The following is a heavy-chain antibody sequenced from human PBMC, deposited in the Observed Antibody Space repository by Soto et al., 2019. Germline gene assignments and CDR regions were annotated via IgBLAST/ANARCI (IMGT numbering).Heavy chain of an antibody. Sequence: QVQLVESGGGVVQPGASLRLSCEVSGLTFNTSGMHWVRQAPGKGLEWLAVISYDGATQYYGDTVKGRFTISRDNSENTLFLHMGRLRAEDTAMSYFANTARVPNYLYYGLDGWGLGTTVTVSS. D-gene: IGHD5-18*01. CDR2: ISYDGATQ. V-gene: IGHV3-30*18. CDR1: GLTFNTSG. CDR3: ANTARVPNYLYYGLDG. J-gene: IGHJ6*02.